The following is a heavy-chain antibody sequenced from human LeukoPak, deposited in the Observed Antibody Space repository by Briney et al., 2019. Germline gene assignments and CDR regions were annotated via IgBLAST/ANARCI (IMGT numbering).Heavy chain of an antibody. V-gene: IGHV1-18*01. Sequence: ASVKVSCKASGYTFTSYGITWVRQAPGQGLEWMGWISAYNGNTNYAQKLQGRVTMTTDTSTSTAYMELRSLRSDDTALYYCARDTTGTTDYYYMDVWGKGTTVTVSS. D-gene: IGHD1-1*01. CDR2: ISAYNGNT. J-gene: IGHJ6*03. CDR1: GYTFTSYG. CDR3: ARDTTGTTDYYYMDV.